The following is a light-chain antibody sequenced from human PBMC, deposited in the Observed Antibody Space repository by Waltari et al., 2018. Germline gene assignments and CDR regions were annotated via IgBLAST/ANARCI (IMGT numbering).Light chain of an antibody. CDR1: QSIGSL. CDR3: QHPGT. CDR2: QAS. J-gene: IGKJ1*01. Sequence: DIPMTQSPSTLSASVGDRVTLTCRASQSIGSLLAWYQPKQGNAPKLLIYQASTLESGVPSRFSGSGSGTEFTLTISSLQPDYFATYYCQHPGTFGQGTKVEIK. V-gene: IGKV1-5*03.